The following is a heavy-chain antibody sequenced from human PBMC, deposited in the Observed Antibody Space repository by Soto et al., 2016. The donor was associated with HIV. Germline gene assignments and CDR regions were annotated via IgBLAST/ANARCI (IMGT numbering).Heavy chain of an antibody. CDR2: IYYTGSA. Sequence: VQLRESGPGLVKPSETLSLTCIVSGGSINNYYWTWIRQAPGKGLEWIGSIYYTGSADYSPSLKSRVTVSVDTSKNXFSLKVKSVSAADTAIYYCARVVTGAFDYWGQGXWSLSPQ. V-gene: IGHV4-59*01. CDR3: ARVVTGAFDY. D-gene: IGHD7-27*01. J-gene: IGHJ4*02. CDR1: GGSINNYY.